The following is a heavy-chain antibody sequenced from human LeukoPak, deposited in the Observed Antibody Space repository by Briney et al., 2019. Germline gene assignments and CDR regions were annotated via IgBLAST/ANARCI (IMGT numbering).Heavy chain of an antibody. V-gene: IGHV4-39*07. Sequence: SETLSLTCTVSGGSISSSSYYWGWIRQPPGKGLEWIGSIYCSGSTYYNPSLKSRVTISVDRSKNQFSLKLSSVTAADTAVYYCARDHAIWHGPLDYWGQGTLVTVSS. CDR1: GGSISSSSYY. J-gene: IGHJ4*02. CDR3: ARDHAIWHGPLDY. D-gene: IGHD4-17*01. CDR2: IYCSGST.